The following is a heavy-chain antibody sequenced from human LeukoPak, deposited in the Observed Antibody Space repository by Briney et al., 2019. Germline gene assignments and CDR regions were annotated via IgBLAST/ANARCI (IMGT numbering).Heavy chain of an antibody. D-gene: IGHD3-22*01. V-gene: IGHV3-64D*09. CDR1: GFTFSSYA. J-gene: IGHJ4*02. Sequence: PGGSLRLSCSASGFTFSSYAMHWVRQAPGKGLEYVSAISSHGGSTYYADSVKGRFTISRDNSKNTLYLQMSSLRAEDTAVYYCVKDEAPYYYDSSGNYFGDWGQGTLVTVSS. CDR2: ISSHGGST. CDR3: VKDEAPYYYDSSGNYFGD.